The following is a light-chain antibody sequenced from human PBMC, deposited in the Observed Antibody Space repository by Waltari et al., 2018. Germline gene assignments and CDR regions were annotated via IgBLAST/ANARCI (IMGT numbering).Light chain of an antibody. Sequence: ETVLTQSPVTLSWCPGQSVSLPCRASQGVRGFLAWYQQKPGQAPRLLVYDISTRATGIPARFSGSGSETEFTLTISGLQSEDFAVYYCQQYGSWPLTFGGGTKVDLK. J-gene: IGKJ4*01. CDR1: QGVRGF. CDR2: DIS. CDR3: QQYGSWPLT. V-gene: IGKV3-15*01.